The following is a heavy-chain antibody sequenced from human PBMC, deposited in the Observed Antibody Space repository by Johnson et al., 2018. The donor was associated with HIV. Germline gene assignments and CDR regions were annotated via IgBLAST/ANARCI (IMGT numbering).Heavy chain of an antibody. CDR1: RFTFDDYA. V-gene: IGHV3-43D*03. J-gene: IGHJ3*02. CDR3: ANDFASGYTNGVTLDI. CDR2: INWDGDST. D-gene: IGHD6-19*01. Sequence: LVESGGVVVQPGGSLRLSCETSRFTFDDYAMHWVRQAPGKGLEWVSLINWDGDSTYSADSVKGRFTISRDNSKNSLYLQKNSLRPEDTGLYYCANDFASGYTNGVTLDIWGQGTMVTVSS.